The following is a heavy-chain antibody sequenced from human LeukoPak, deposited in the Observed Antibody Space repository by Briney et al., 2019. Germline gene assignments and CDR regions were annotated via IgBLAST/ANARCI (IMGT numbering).Heavy chain of an antibody. V-gene: IGHV3-21*01. CDR1: GFTFSSYS. CDR2: ISSSSSYI. J-gene: IGHJ4*02. CDR3: ARDVRLLQWLVQGCYFDY. Sequence: GGSLRLSCAASGFTFSSYSMNWVRQAPGKGLEWVSSISSSSSYIYYADSVKGRFTISRDNAKNSPYLQMNSLRAEDTAVYYCARDVRLLQWLVQGCYFDYWGQGNLVTVSS. D-gene: IGHD6-19*01.